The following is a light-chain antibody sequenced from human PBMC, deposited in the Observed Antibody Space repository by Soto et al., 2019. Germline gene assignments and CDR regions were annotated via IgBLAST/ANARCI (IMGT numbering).Light chain of an antibody. Sequence: EIVMTQSPATLSVSPGERATLSCRASQSVSSNLAWYQQKPGQAPRLLIYGASTRATGIPARFSGSRSGTTFTLTISSMQSEDFSAYYCQQYNNWPYTFGQGTKLEIK. CDR3: QQYNNWPYT. J-gene: IGKJ2*01. V-gene: IGKV3-15*01. CDR2: GAS. CDR1: QSVSSN.